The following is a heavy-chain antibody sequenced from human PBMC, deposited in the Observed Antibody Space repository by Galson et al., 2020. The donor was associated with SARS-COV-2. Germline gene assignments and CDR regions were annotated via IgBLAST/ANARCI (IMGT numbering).Heavy chain of an antibody. V-gene: IGHV3-30*04. Sequence: GGSLRLSCAASGFTFSSYAMHWVRQAPGRGLEGVAVISYDGSNKYYADSVKGRLTISRDNSKNTLYLQMNSLRAEDTAVYYCARDQGAFFDPWGQGTLVTVSS. J-gene: IGHJ5*02. CDR1: GFTFSSYA. CDR3: ARDQGAFFDP. CDR2: ISYDGSNK.